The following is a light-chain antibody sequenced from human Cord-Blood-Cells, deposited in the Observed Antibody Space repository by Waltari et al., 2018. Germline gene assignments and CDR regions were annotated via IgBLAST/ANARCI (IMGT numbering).Light chain of an antibody. CDR1: QSVSSN. J-gene: IGKJ2*03. V-gene: IGKV3-15*01. CDR2: GAS. Sequence: ELVMTHSPPTLSVSPGERATLSCRASQSVSSNLAWYQQKPGQAPRLLIYGASTRSTGIPARFSGSGSGTEFTLTISSLQSEDFAVYYCQQYNNSPPYSFGQGTKLDIK. CDR3: QQYNNSPPYS.